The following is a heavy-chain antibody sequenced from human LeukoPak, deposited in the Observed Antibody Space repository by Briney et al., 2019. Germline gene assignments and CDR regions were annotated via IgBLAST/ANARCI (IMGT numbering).Heavy chain of an antibody. D-gene: IGHD6-13*01. V-gene: IGHV4-30-4*08. CDR3: ARGVTIRGYSSSWYFSYYYYYMDV. CDR1: GDSISSGDYY. Sequence: SQTLSLTCTVSGDSISSGDYYWSWIRQPPGKGLEWIGEINHSGSTNYNPSLKSRVTISVDTSKNQFSLKLSSVTAAHTAVYYCARGVTIRGYSSSWYFSYYYYYMDVWGKGTTVTISS. CDR2: INHSGST. J-gene: IGHJ6*03.